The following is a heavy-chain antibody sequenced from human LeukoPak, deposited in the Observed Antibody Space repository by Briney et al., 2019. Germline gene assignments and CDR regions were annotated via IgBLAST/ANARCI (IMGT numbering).Heavy chain of an antibody. J-gene: IGHJ6*02. CDR3: ARERGHYYDSSGSLVGMDV. V-gene: IGHV4-34*01. CDR1: GGSFSGYY. CDR2: INHSGST. Sequence: KASETLSLTCAVYGGSFSGYYWSWIRQPPGKGLEWIGEINHSGSTNYNPSLKSRVTISVDTSKNQFSLKLSSVTAADTAVYYCARERGHYYDSSGSLVGMDVWGQGTTVTVSS. D-gene: IGHD3-22*01.